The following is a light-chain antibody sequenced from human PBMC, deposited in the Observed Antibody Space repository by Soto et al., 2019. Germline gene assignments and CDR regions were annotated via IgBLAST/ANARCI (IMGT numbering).Light chain of an antibody. J-gene: IGLJ1*01. CDR3: QSYDRGLTAVP. Sequence: QCALTQPPSVSGAPGQGGTISCTGSGFNIGSNYDVHWYQQLPGTAPKLLIYGNNNRPSGVPDRFSASKSGFTASLAITGLQAEDEADYFCQSYDRGLTAVPFGTGTKVTVL. CDR2: GNN. CDR1: GFNIGSNYD. V-gene: IGLV1-40*01.